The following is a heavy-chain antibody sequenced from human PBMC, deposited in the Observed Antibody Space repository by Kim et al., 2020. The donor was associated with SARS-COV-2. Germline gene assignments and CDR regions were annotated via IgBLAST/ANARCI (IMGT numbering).Heavy chain of an antibody. D-gene: IGHD3-9*01. CDR1: GGSISSYY. J-gene: IGHJ6*02. CDR2: IYYSGST. CDR3: ARHGPETYYDILTGYLVPYYYGMDV. Sequence: ETLSLTCTVSGGSISSYYWSWIRQPPGKGLEWIGYIYYSGSTNYNPSLKSRVTISVDTSKNQFSLKLSSVTAADTAVYYCARHGPETYYDILTGYLVPYYYGMDVWGQGTTVTVSS. V-gene: IGHV4-59*08.